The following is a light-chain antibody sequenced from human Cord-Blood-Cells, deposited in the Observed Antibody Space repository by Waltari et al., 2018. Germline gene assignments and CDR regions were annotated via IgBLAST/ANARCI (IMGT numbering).Light chain of an antibody. J-gene: IGLJ1*01. CDR1: SSDVGGYKQ. CDR3: SSYAGSNIV. V-gene: IGLV2-8*01. Sequence: QSALTQPPSASGSPGQSVTIPCPGTSSDVGGYKQASWYQQHPGKAPKLMIYEVSKRPSGVPDRFSGSKSGNTASLTVSGLQAEDEADYYCSSYAGSNIVFGTGTKVTVL. CDR2: EVS.